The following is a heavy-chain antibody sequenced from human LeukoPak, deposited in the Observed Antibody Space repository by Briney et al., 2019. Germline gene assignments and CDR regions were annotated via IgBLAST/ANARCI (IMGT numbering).Heavy chain of an antibody. D-gene: IGHD5-24*01. CDR2: IYYSGST. CDR1: GGSISSSSYY. V-gene: IGHV4-39*07. CDR3: ARGPRGYYYYYMDV. J-gene: IGHJ6*03. Sequence: SETLPLTCTVSGGSISSSSYYWGWIRQPPGKGLEWIGSIYYSGSTYYNPFLKSRVTISVDTSKNQFSLKLSSVTAADTAVYYCARGPRGYYYYYMDVWGKGATVTVSS.